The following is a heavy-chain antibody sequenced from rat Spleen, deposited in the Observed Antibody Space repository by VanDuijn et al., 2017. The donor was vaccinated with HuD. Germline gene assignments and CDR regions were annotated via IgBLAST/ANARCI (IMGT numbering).Heavy chain of an antibody. CDR2: VSYEGSST. V-gene: IGHV5-22*01. CDR1: GFTFSDYY. D-gene: IGHD1-4*01. CDR3: TRPGGLYVMDA. J-gene: IGHJ4*01. Sequence: EVQLVESGGGLVQPGRSLKLSCAASGFTFSDYYMAWVRQAPKKGLEWVASVSYEGSSTYYGDSVKGRFTISRDNTNSTLYLQMNSLRSEDTATYYCTRPGGLYVMDAWGQGASVTVSS.